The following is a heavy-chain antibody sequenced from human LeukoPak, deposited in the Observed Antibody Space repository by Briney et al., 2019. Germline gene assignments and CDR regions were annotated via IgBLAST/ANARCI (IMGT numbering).Heavy chain of an antibody. CDR3: ARLEMVDSSGYYGEHYFDY. Sequence: PSETLSLTCTVSGGSISTSNYYWGWIRQPPGKGLEWIGNIFYSGSTYYSPSLRSRVTISVDTSKNQFSLKLSSVTAADTAVYYCARLEMVDSSGYYGEHYFDYWGQGTLVTVSS. V-gene: IGHV4-39*01. CDR2: IFYSGST. J-gene: IGHJ4*02. CDR1: GGSISTSNYY. D-gene: IGHD3-22*01.